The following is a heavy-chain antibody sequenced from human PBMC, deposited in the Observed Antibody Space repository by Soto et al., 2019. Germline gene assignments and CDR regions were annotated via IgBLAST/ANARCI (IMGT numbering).Heavy chain of an antibody. D-gene: IGHD3-22*01. J-gene: IGHJ4*02. CDR2: IYYSGSA. CDR3: AREMPYDSSGYYFDY. CDR1: GGSISSGDYY. Sequence: SETLSLTCTVSGGSISSGDYYWSWIRQPPGKGLEWIGYIYYSGSAYYNPSLKSRVTISVDTSKNQFSLKLSSVTAADTAVYYCAREMPYDSSGYYFDYWGQGTLVTVSS. V-gene: IGHV4-30-4*01.